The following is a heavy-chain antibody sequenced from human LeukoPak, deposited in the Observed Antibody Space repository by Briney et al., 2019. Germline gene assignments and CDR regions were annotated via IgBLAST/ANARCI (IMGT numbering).Heavy chain of an antibody. D-gene: IGHD6-13*01. CDR2: IYSGGAT. J-gene: IGHJ6*03. V-gene: IGHV3-53*01. CDR1: GFTVSSNY. Sequence: GGSLRLSCAASGFTVSSNYMSWVRQAPGKGLEWVSVIYSGGATYYTDSVKGRFTISRDNSKNTLYLQMNSLRAEDTAVYYCARVREQQLSELYYYYYYYMDVWGKGTTVTVSS. CDR3: ARVREQQLSELYYYYYYYMDV.